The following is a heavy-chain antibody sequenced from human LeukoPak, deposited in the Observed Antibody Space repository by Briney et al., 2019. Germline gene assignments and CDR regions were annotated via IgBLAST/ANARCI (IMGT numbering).Heavy chain of an antibody. CDR3: AKDRANGAVRYYYMDV. CDR1: GFIFSTYG. CDR2: ISYDGNNK. J-gene: IGHJ6*03. Sequence: GGSLRLSCAASGFIFSTYGMHWVRQAPGKGLEWVAVISYDGNNKYYADSVKGRFTISRDNSKNTLYLQMNSLTTEGTAVYYCAKDRANGAVRYYYMDVWGKGTTVTVSS. V-gene: IGHV3-30*18. D-gene: IGHD2-8*01.